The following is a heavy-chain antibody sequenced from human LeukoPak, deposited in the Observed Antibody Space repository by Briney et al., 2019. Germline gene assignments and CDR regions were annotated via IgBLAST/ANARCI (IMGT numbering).Heavy chain of an antibody. CDR2: IIPIFGTA. J-gene: IGHJ5*02. Sequence: RASVKVSCKASGGTFSSYAISWVRQAPGQGLEWKGGIIPIFGTANYAQKFQGRVTITADESTSTAYMELSSLRSEDTAVYYCARLRKENWFDPWGQGTLVTVSS. CDR1: GGTFSSYA. V-gene: IGHV1-69*01. CDR3: ARLRKENWFDP.